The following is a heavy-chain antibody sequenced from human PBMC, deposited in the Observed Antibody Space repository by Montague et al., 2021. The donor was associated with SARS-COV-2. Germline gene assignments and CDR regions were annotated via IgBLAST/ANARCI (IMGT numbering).Heavy chain of an antibody. CDR2: IKPDGTST. D-gene: IGHD3-10*01. CDR3: VRPLWFGDSDYYFDS. Sequence: SLRLSCAASGFTFRSYWMHWVRQVPGRGLVWVSRIKPDGTSTNYAASVQGRFTISRDNANNTLSLQMNNLRAEDTAIYYCVRPLWFGDSDYYFDSWGQGTLVTVSS. V-gene: IGHV3-74*01. CDR1: GFTFRSYW. J-gene: IGHJ4*02.